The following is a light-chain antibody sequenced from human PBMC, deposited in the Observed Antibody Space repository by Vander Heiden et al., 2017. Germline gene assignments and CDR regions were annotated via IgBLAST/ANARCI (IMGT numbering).Light chain of an antibody. CDR3: SSYTSSSPWV. V-gene: IGLV2-14*01. J-gene: IGLJ3*02. Sequence: QPALTQPASVSGSPGQSITISCTRPSSYVGGYNYVSWYQQLPGKAPKLMIYDVSNRPSGVSNRFSGSKSGNTATLTISGLKAEDEAEYYCSSYTSSSPWVFGGGTKLTVL. CDR2: DVS. CDR1: SSYVGGYNY.